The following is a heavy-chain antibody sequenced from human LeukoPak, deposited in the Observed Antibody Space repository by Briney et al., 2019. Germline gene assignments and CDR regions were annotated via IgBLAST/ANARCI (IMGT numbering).Heavy chain of an antibody. CDR3: ARTSGDYYNWFGP. CDR1: GGSFSGYY. J-gene: IGHJ5*02. CDR2: INHSGST. V-gene: IGHV4-34*01. Sequence: PSETLSLTCAVYGGSFSGYYWSWTRHPPGKGLEWSGEINHSGSTNYNPSLKSRVTISVDTSKNQFSLKLSSVTAADTAVYYCARTSGDYYNWFGPWGQGTLVTVSS. D-gene: IGHD4-17*01.